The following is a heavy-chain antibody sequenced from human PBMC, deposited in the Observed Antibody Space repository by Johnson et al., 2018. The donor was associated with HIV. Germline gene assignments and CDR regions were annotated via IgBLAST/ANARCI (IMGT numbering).Heavy chain of an antibody. CDR2: ISYAGSNK. V-gene: IGHV3-30*18. Sequence: QVQLVESGGGVVQPGRSLRLSCAASGFTFSSYGMHWVRQAPGKGLEWVAVISYAGSNKYYADSVKGRFTISRDNSKNTLYLQMNSLRAEDTAVYYCAKVVRELGMSRPTNDAFDIWGQGTMVTVSS. J-gene: IGHJ3*02. D-gene: IGHD7-27*01. CDR3: AKVVRELGMSRPTNDAFDI. CDR1: GFTFSSYG.